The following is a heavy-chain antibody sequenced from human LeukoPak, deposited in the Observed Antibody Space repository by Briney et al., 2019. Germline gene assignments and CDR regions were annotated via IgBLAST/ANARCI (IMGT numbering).Heavy chain of an antibody. V-gene: IGHV4-39*01. CDR1: GGSIISSSYY. Sequence: SETLSLTCTVSGGSIISSSYYWGWIRQPPGKGLEWIGSIYYSGNTYYNPSLRGRVTISVDTSKNQFSLNLSSVTAADTAVYYCARFVTGDGAFDIWGQGTMVTVSS. CDR3: ARFVTGDGAFDI. CDR2: IYYSGNT. D-gene: IGHD7-27*01. J-gene: IGHJ3*02.